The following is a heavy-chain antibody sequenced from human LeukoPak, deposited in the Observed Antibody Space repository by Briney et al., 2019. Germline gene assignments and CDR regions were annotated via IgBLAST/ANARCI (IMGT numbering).Heavy chain of an antibody. Sequence: GASVKVSCKASGYTFTYRYLHWVRQAPGQALEWMGWITPFNGNTNYAQKFQDRVTITRDRSMSTAYRELSSLRSEDTAMYYCARSAPGSHIMDVWGQGTTVTVSS. V-gene: IGHV1-45*02. J-gene: IGHJ6*02. CDR2: ITPFNGNT. CDR1: GYTFTYRY. D-gene: IGHD3-10*01. CDR3: ARSAPGSHIMDV.